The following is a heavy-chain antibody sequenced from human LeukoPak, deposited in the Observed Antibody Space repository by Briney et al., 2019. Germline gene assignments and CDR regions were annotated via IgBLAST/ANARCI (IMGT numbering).Heavy chain of an antibody. CDR1: GFNFSNYA. J-gene: IGHJ4*02. V-gene: IGHV3-23*01. CDR3: AKDVDTLDSSGYYTPFDY. CDR2: ISGSGGST. D-gene: IGHD3-22*01. Sequence: GGSLRLSCAASGFNFSNYAMSWVRQAPGKGLEWVSAISGSGGSTYYADSVKGRFTISRDNSKNTLYLQMNSLRAEDTAVYYCAKDVDTLDSSGYYTPFDYWGQGTLVTVSS.